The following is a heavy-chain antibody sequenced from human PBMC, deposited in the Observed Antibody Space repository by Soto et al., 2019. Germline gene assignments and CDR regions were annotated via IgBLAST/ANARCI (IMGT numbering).Heavy chain of an antibody. Sequence: QVQLVQSGAEVRKPGASVKVSCKTSGYSFINYGVSWVRQAPGQGLEWMGWSGAYTNKREYSQKVQGRVTMTTDTSTSTAYMELRSLGSDDTAMYYCARNTLDIYYGEDQFDYWGQGTLVTVSS. J-gene: IGHJ4*02. CDR1: GYSFINYG. V-gene: IGHV1-18*01. CDR2: SGAYTNKR. CDR3: ARNTLDIYYGEDQFDY. D-gene: IGHD4-17*01.